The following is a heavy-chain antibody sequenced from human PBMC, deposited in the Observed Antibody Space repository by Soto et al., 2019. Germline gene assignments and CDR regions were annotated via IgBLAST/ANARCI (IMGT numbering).Heavy chain of an antibody. V-gene: IGHV2-5*02. J-gene: IGHJ4*02. CDR1: GFSLTTTGVG. Sequence: QITLKESGPTLVKPTQTLTLTCTFSGFSLTTTGVGVGWVRQPPGKDLEWLALIYWDDDKRYSPSLKSRLTITKDTSRNHVVLTMTNVDPVDTATYYCTQKYRDFDMGYWGQGTLVTVSS. CDR2: IYWDDDK. CDR3: TQKYRDFDMGY. D-gene: IGHD4-17*01.